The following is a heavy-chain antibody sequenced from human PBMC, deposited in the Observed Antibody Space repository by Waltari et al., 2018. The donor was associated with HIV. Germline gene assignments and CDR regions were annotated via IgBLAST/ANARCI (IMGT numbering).Heavy chain of an antibody. CDR1: GFTLSHYG. Sequence: QEQLEESGGGMVQPGRSLRLSCEASGFTLSHYGMHWGRQVPDKGLEWLAIRWYDGSVAYYADYVKGRFNVSRDNSKKTLYLQMNSLRVDDTAVDFCARDIDLWGPGTLVTVSS. CDR3: ARDIDL. V-gene: IGHV3-33*01. CDR2: RWYDGSVA. J-gene: IGHJ2*01.